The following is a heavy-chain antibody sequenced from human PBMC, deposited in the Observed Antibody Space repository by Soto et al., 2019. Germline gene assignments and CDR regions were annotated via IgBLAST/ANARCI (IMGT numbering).Heavy chain of an antibody. V-gene: IGHV4-4*09. J-gene: IGHJ4*02. CDR3: ARYTVGEGGRGY. CDR1: GGSMRGQH. Sequence: QVQLQESGPGLVKPSETLSLTCTVSGGSMRGQHWSWIRQPPGKGLEWIGHHSDSTNYNPSLKSRITISTDTSKNQFSRKLSSVTAADTAVYYCARYTVGEGGRGYWGQGTLVTVSS. CDR2: HHSDST. D-gene: IGHD3-16*01.